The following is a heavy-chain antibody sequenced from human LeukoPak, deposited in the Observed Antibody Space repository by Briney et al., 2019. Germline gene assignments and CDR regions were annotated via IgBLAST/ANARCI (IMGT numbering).Heavy chain of an antibody. CDR3: ASGWSANYFEY. CDR2: INHSGGT. V-gene: IGHV4-34*01. Sequence: SETLSLTCAVYGGSFSGYYWSWIRQPPGKGLEWIGEINHSGGTKYNPSLKSRVTISVDTSKNQFSLKLSSVTAADTAVYYCASGWSANYFEYWGQGVLVTVSS. CDR1: GGSFSGYY. J-gene: IGHJ4*02.